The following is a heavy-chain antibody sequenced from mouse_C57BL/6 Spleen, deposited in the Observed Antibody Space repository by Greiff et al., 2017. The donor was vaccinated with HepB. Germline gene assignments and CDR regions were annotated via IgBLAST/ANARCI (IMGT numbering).Heavy chain of an antibody. J-gene: IGHJ4*01. CDR2: IDPSDSET. D-gene: IGHD2-5*01. V-gene: IGHV1-52*01. CDR3: AISNHEAMDY. Sequence: QVQLKQPGAELVRPGSSVKLSCKASGYTFTSYWMHWVKQRPIQGLEWIGNIDPSDSETHYNQKFKDKATLTVDKSSSTAYMQLSSLTSEDSAVYFCAISNHEAMDYWGQGTSVTVSS. CDR1: GYTFTSYW.